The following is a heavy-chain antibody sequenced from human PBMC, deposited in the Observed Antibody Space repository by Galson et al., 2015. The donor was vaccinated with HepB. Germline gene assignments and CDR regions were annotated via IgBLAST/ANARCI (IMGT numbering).Heavy chain of an antibody. V-gene: IGHV1-24*01. D-gene: IGHD6-13*01. Sequence: SVKVSCKVSGYTLTELSMHWVRQAPGKGLEWMGGFDPEDGETIYAQKFQGRVTMTEDISTDTAYMELSSLRSEDTAVYYCATFPIAAAGPYYFDYWGQGTLVTVSS. J-gene: IGHJ4*02. CDR1: GYTLTELS. CDR3: ATFPIAAAGPYYFDY. CDR2: FDPEDGET.